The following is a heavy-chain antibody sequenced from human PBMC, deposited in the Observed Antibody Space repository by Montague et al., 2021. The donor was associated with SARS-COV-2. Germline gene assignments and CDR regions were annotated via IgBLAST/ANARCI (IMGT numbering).Heavy chain of an antibody. Sequence: SETLSLTCTVSGGSISSYYWSWIRQPPGKGLEWIGYIYYSGSTNYNPSLKSRVTISVDTPKNQFSLKLSSVTAADTAVYYCARDTGEYCSGGSCLYGMDVWGQGTTVTVSS. V-gene: IGHV4-59*01. CDR2: IYYSGST. CDR1: GGSISSYY. CDR3: ARDTGEYCSGGSCLYGMDV. J-gene: IGHJ6*02. D-gene: IGHD2-15*01.